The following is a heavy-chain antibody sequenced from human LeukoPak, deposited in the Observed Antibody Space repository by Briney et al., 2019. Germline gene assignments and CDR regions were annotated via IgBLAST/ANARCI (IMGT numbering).Heavy chain of an antibody. J-gene: IGHJ4*02. V-gene: IGHV4-34*12. D-gene: IGHD1-26*01. CDR1: GGSFSGYY. CDR3: ARLALQEVGATQTYYLDY. Sequence: PSETLSLTCAVYGGSFSGYYWGWVRQPPGKALEWIGNIFYTGSTYYSPSLKSRVTISLDTSRNQFSLRLNSVTAADTAVYYCARLALQEVGATQTYYLDYWGQGTLVTVSS. CDR2: IFYTGST.